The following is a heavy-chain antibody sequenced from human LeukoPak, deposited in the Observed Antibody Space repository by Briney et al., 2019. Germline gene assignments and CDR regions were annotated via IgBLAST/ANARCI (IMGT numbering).Heavy chain of an antibody. CDR3: AKGFPYYYGSGSHTPFDY. V-gene: IGHV3-23*01. D-gene: IGHD3-10*01. Sequence: GGSLRLSCAASGCTFSSYAMSWVRQAPGKGLKWVSAISGSGGSTYYADSVKGRFTISRDNSKNTLYLQMNSLRAEDTAVYYCAKGFPYYYGSGSHTPFDYWGQGTLVTVSS. CDR2: ISGSGGST. J-gene: IGHJ4*02. CDR1: GCTFSSYA.